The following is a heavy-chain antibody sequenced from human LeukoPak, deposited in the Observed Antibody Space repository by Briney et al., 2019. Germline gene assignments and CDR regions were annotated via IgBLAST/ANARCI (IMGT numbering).Heavy chain of an antibody. Sequence: ASVKVSCKASGYTFTSYGISWVRQAPGQGLEWMGWISAYNGNTNYSQKFQGRVTITRDTSASTAYMELSSLISEDTAVYYCARLNPGGVVQWGQGTLVTVSS. J-gene: IGHJ4*02. D-gene: IGHD2-8*02. V-gene: IGHV1-18*01. CDR1: GYTFTSYG. CDR2: ISAYNGNT. CDR3: ARLNPGGVVQ.